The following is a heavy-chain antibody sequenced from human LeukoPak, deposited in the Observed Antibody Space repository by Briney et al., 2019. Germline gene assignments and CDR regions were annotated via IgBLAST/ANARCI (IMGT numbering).Heavy chain of an antibody. J-gene: IGHJ6*03. Sequence: PGGCLRLSCAASGFTLSSYVMGWVRPAPGKGREWVSAIRGSGGSTYYADSVKGRFTIYRGNSKNTLYLQMNSLRAEDRAVYYCARPYCSSTSCYEAAYYYYYLDVWGKGTTVTVSS. CDR3: ARPYCSSTSCYEAAYYYYYLDV. CDR1: GFTLSSYV. D-gene: IGHD2-2*01. CDR2: IRGSGGST. V-gene: IGHV3-23*01.